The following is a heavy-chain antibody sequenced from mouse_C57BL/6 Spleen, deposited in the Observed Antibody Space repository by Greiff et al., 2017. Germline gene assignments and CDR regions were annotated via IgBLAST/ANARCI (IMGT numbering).Heavy chain of an antibody. Sequence: QVQLQQSDAELVKPGASVKISCKVSGYTFTDHTIHWMKQRPEQGLEWIGYIYPRDGSTKYNEKFKGKATLTADKSSSTAYMQLNLLTSEDSAVYFCAALDYYGSSYWYFDVWGTGTTVTVSS. CDR2: IYPRDGST. D-gene: IGHD1-1*01. CDR1: GYTFTDHT. J-gene: IGHJ1*03. CDR3: AALDYYGSSYWYFDV. V-gene: IGHV1-78*01.